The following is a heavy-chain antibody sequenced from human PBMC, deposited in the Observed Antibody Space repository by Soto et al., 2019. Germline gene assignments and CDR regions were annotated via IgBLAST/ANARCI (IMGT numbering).Heavy chain of an antibody. CDR2: ISTSSSTI. D-gene: IGHD3-22*01. J-gene: IGHJ1*01. Sequence: PGGSLRLSCAASGFTFSSYNMNWVRQAPGKGLEWVSYISTSSSTIYYADSVKGRFTISRDNAKNSLYLQMNSLRDEDTAVYYCAREAYYYDSSGYYTEYFQHWGQG. V-gene: IGHV3-48*02. CDR3: AREAYYYDSSGYYTEYFQH. CDR1: GFTFSSYN.